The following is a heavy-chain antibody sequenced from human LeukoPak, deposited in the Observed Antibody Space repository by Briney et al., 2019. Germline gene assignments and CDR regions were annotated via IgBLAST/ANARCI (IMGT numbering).Heavy chain of an antibody. D-gene: IGHD2/OR15-2a*01. V-gene: IGHV3-33*01. J-gene: IGHJ4*02. CDR3: ARVLDNSSSRYQSLKY. CDR1: GFTFSSYG. CDR2: IWYDGSNK. Sequence: GGSLRLSCAASGFTFSSYGMHWVRQAPGKGLEWVAVIWYDGSNKYYADSVKGRFTISRDNSKNTLYLQMDSLRAEDTAVYYCARVLDNSSSRYQSLKYWGQGTLVTVSS.